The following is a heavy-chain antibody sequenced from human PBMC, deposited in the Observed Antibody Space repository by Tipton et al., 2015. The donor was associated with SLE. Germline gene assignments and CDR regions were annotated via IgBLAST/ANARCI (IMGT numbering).Heavy chain of an antibody. CDR1: GYSISSGYY. J-gene: IGHJ5*02. D-gene: IGHD5-18*01. CDR2: IYHTGST. V-gene: IGHV4-38-2*01. Sequence: LRLSCVVSGYSISSGYYWGWLRQPPGKGLEWIGNIYHTGSTYYNPSLKSRVTMSVDTSKNEFSLRLTSVIAADTAVYYCARLHGYSYGLNWFDPWGQGTLISVSS. CDR3: ARLHGYSYGLNWFDP.